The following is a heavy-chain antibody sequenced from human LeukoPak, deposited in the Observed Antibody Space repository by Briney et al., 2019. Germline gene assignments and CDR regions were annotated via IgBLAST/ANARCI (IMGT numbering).Heavy chain of an antibody. CDR2: VHGDGYSI. CDR3: ERAQVGGSTDF. D-gene: IGHD1-26*01. Sequence: GGSLRLSCAASGFPFSSYAMYWVRQAPGKGLVWVARVHGDGYSISYADSVRGRFTISRDNAKDTLYLHMNSLRPEDTAVYYCERAQVGGSTDFWGQGTLVTVFS. J-gene: IGHJ4*02. CDR1: GFPFSSYA. V-gene: IGHV3-74*01.